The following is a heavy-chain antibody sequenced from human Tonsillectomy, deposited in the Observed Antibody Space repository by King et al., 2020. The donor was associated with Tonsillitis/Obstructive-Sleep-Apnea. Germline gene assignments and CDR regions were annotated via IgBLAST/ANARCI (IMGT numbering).Heavy chain of an antibody. J-gene: IGHJ4*02. CDR3: ARAPADYDFWSGYYSYFDN. V-gene: IGHV4-31*03. CDR1: GGSISSGGYY. D-gene: IGHD3-3*01. Sequence: VQLQESGPGLVKPSQTLSLICTVSGGSISSGGYYWSWIRQHPGKGPEWIGYIYYSGSTYYNPSLRSRITISVDTSKNQFSLKLNSMTAADTAVYYCARAPADYDFWSGYYSYFDNWGQGAMVIVSS. CDR2: IYYSGST.